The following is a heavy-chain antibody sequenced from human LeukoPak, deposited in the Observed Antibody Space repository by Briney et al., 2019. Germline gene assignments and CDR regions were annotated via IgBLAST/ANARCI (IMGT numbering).Heavy chain of an antibody. V-gene: IGHV4-39*01. CDR2: IYYSGST. J-gene: IGHJ5*02. Sequence: SETLSLTCTVSSGSISSSNYYWGWIRQPPGKGLEWIGSIYYSGSTYYNPSLKSRVTISVDTSNNQFSLKLSSVTAADTAVYYCARGTGPAPNCFDPWGQGTLVTVSS. CDR1: SGSISSSNYY. CDR3: ARGTGPAPNCFDP.